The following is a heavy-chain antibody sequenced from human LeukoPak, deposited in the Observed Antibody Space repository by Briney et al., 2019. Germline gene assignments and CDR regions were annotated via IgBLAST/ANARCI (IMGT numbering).Heavy chain of an antibody. CDR1: GFTVSSNY. CDR3: ARDSISFPLHYDGSGYYKPYYYGMDV. J-gene: IGHJ6*02. CDR2: IYSGGST. Sequence: PGGSLRLSCAASGFTVSSNYMSWVRQAPGKGLEWVSVIYSGGSTYYSDSVKGRFTISRDNSKNTLYLQMNSLRAEDTAVYYCARDSISFPLHYDGSGYYKPYYYGMDVWGQGTTVTVSS. V-gene: IGHV3-53*01. D-gene: IGHD3-22*01.